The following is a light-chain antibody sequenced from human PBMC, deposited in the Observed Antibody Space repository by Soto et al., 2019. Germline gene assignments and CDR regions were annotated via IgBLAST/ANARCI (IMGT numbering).Light chain of an antibody. Sequence: QTVVTQPPSVSAAPGQKVTISCSGSSSNIGNNYVSWYQQFPGTAPKLLIYDNNKRPSGIPDRFSGSKSGTSATLGVTGLQTGDEADYYCGTWDSSLSVVLFGGGTKLTVL. J-gene: IGLJ2*01. V-gene: IGLV1-51*01. CDR1: SSNIGNNY. CDR2: DNN. CDR3: GTWDSSLSVVL.